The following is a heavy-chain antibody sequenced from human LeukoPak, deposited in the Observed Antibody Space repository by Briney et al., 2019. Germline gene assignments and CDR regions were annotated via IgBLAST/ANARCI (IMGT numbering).Heavy chain of an antibody. V-gene: IGHV4-39*07. Sequence: PSETLSLTCTVSGGSISSSSYYWGWIRQPPGKGLEWIGSIYYSGSTYYNPSLKSRVTISVDTSKNQFSLKLSSVTAADTAVYYCARDLLVATYSPFDYWGQGTLVTVSS. CDR1: GGSISSSSYY. J-gene: IGHJ4*02. D-gene: IGHD5-12*01. CDR3: ARDLLVATYSPFDY. CDR2: IYYSGST.